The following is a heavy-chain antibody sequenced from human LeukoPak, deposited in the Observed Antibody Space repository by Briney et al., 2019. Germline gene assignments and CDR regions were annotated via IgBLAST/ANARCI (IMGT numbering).Heavy chain of an antibody. V-gene: IGHV3-23*01. D-gene: IGHD6-19*01. J-gene: IGHJ4*02. CDR2: IGPSGAKT. Sequence: TGGSLRLSCEASGFTFSTYAMTWVRQAPGKGLDWVSAIGPSGAKTYYADSVKGRFTISRDNSQNTLYLQMNSLRAEDTAIYYCAKERSGGWPFDYWGQGTLVTVSS. CDR1: GFTFSTYA. CDR3: AKERSGGWPFDY.